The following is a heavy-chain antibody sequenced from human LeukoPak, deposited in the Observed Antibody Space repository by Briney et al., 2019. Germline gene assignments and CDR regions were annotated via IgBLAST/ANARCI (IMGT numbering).Heavy chain of an antibody. CDR2: INSDGSST. CDR3: AREDVTMVRGYGMDV. Sequence: PGGSLRLSCTASGFTFSTYAMNWVRQAPGKGLVWVSRINSDGSSTSYADSVKGRFTISRDNAKNTLYLQMNSLRAEDTAVYYCAREDVTMVRGYGMDVWGQGTTVTVSS. D-gene: IGHD3-10*01. CDR1: GFTFSTYA. J-gene: IGHJ6*02. V-gene: IGHV3-74*01.